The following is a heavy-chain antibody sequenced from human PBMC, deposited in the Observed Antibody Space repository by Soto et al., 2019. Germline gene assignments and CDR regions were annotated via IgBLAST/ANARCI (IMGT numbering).Heavy chain of an antibody. J-gene: IGHJ4*02. Sequence: QVHLVQSGADVKKPGASVKVSCKASGYTFTGYYLHWVRQAPGQGPEWMGWINPNNGGTNYAQKFQGRVTMTTETSISTAYIELNRLTSDDTAVYYCARVHYDSVPADYWGQGTLVTVSS. CDR3: ARVHYDSVPADY. CDR2: INPNNGGT. CDR1: GYTFTGYY. V-gene: IGHV1-2*02. D-gene: IGHD3-22*01.